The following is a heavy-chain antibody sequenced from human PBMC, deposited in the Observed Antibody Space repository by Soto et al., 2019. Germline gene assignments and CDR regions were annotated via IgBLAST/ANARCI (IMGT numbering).Heavy chain of an antibody. CDR1: GFTFSNYA. CDR3: AKRFFGSGSPPGAFDV. Sequence: PGGSLRLSCAASGFTFSNYAMSWVRQAPGKGPEWVSFISGSGNGTYYADSVKGRFTISRDNSKNTLYVQMNNLRVEDTAIYYCAKRFFGSGSPPGAFDVWGQGTMVT. CDR2: ISGSGNGT. D-gene: IGHD3-10*01. V-gene: IGHV3-23*01. J-gene: IGHJ3*01.